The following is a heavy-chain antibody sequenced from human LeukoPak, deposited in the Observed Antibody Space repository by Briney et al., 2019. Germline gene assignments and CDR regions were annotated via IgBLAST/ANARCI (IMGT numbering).Heavy chain of an antibody. CDR2: ISYDGRNK. CDR1: GFTFNNHD. V-gene: IGHV3-30*18. CDR3: AKPRDIDSWAFDV. D-gene: IGHD2-15*01. J-gene: IGHJ3*01. Sequence: PGGSLRLSCAASGFTFNNHDMHWVRQAPGKGLEWVAGISYDGRNKYYVDSVKGRFTISRDNSKNTLNLQMNSLRTEDTAVYYCAKPRDIDSWAFDVWGQGTMVTVS.